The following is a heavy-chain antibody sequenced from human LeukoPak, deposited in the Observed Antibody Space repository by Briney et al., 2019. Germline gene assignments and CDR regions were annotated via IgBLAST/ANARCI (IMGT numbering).Heavy chain of an antibody. CDR1: GCTFSDYS. D-gene: IGHD2-2*01. Sequence: SGRSLRLSCGASGCTFSDYSMNWVRQAPGKGLAWVASITSAGGYTYYADSVKGRFTISRDNARNSLFLQMNSLRAEDTAVYFCATSGGFVLPNAITGNWYMDVWGRGTSVTVSS. CDR2: ITSAGGYT. CDR3: ATSGGFVLPNAITGNWYMDV. J-gene: IGHJ6*03. V-gene: IGHV3-21*01.